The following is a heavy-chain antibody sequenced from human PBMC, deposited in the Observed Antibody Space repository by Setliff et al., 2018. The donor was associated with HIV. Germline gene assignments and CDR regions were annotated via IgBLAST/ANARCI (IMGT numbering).Heavy chain of an antibody. D-gene: IGHD5-12*01. CDR2: IYYSGTT. J-gene: IGHJ5*02. Sequence: SETLSLTCTVSGNSTTSSDYYWGWVRQPPGKGLEWIGSIYYSGTTYHNPSLKSRVTISVHTSKNLLSLSLASVTATDTAIYYCARRSGGYDLFFDSWGQGMLVTVSS. CDR1: GNSTTSSDYY. V-gene: IGHV4-39*01. CDR3: ARRSGGYDLFFDS.